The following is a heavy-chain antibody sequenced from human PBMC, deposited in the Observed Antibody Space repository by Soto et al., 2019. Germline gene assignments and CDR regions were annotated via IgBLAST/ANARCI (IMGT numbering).Heavy chain of an antibody. J-gene: IGHJ6*02. CDR3: VKGGEDITSPYCMDV. D-gene: IGHD3-16*01. CDR1: GFTFRTHT. CDR2: ISSGGTYL. Sequence: PGGSLRLSCAGSGFTFRTHTLVWVRQAPGKGLEWVSSISSGGTYLEYAHSVKGRFAISRDDAKDSVFLQMNSLKTDDTAVYYCVKGGEDITSPYCMDVWGQGTTGTVSS. V-gene: IGHV3-21*06.